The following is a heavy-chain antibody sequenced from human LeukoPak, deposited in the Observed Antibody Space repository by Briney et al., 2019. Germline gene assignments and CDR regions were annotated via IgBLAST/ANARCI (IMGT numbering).Heavy chain of an antibody. CDR1: GFTFSSYE. CDR3: AKDFGRKGPWGSYRYAEGNWFDP. D-gene: IGHD3-16*02. V-gene: IGHV3-21*01. CDR2: ISSSSSYI. Sequence: GGSLRLSCAASGFTFSSYEMNWVRQAPGKGLEWVSSISSSSSYIYYADSVKGRFTISIDNAKNSLYLQMNSLRAEDTAVYYCAKDFGRKGPWGSYRYAEGNWFDPWGQGTLVTVSS. J-gene: IGHJ5*02.